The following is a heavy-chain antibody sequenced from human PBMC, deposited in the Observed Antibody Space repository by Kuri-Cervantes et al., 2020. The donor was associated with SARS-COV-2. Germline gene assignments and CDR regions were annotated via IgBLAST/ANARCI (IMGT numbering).Heavy chain of an antibody. CDR3: ARGLVLIAARTYYYYYYGMDV. D-gene: IGHD6-6*01. J-gene: IGHJ6*02. CDR1: GFTFSSYG. CDR2: ISYDGSNK. Sequence: GESLKISCAASGFTFSSYGMHWVRQAPGKGLEWVAVISYDGSNKYYADSVKGRFTIFRDNSKNTLYLQMNSLRAEDTAVYYCARGLVLIAARTYYYYYYGMDVWGQGTTVTVSS. V-gene: IGHV3-30*03.